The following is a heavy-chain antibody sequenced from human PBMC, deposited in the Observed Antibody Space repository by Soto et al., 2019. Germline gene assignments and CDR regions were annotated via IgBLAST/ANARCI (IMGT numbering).Heavy chain of an antibody. V-gene: IGHV4-59*01. CDR2: IFYSGST. Sequence: SLACTVSRASIRSYYWAWIRQPPGKGLEWIGYIFYSGSTKYNPSLKSRVTISVGTSKSHFSLNLTSVTAADTAVYYCARDKGRYASGMDVWGQGTTVTVSS. CDR3: ARDKGRYASGMDV. CDR1: RASIRSYY. J-gene: IGHJ6*02. D-gene: IGHD2-2*01.